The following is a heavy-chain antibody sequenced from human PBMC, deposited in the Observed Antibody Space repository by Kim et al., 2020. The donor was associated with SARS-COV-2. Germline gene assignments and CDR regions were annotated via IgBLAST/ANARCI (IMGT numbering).Heavy chain of an antibody. V-gene: IGHV3-15*01. Sequence: GGSLRLSCVVSGFTFNNAWMSWVRQAPGKGLEWVGHIKSKTDGGTTDYAAPVKGRFTISRNDSKNTLYLQMSSLKTEDTAVYYCTTDWDYYGSGSPGYWGQGTLVTVSS. J-gene: IGHJ4*02. D-gene: IGHD3-10*01. CDR1: GFTFNNAW. CDR3: TTDWDYYGSGSPGY. CDR2: IKSKTDGGTT.